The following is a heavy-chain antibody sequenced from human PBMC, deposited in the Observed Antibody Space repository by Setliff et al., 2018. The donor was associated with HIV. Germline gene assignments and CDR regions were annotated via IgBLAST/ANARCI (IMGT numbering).Heavy chain of an antibody. CDR3: ARVGSYWSTFDY. CDR1: GDTLSIHP. V-gene: IGHV7-4-1*02. D-gene: IGHD2-8*02. J-gene: IGHJ4*02. Sequence: ASVKVSCKTSGDTLSIHPISWVRQAPGRGLDWMGGINTETGNPMYAQGFRGRLVFSLDTSVNTAYLQINSLKAEDTAMYYCARVGSYWSTFDYWGQGALVTVSS. CDR2: INTETGNP.